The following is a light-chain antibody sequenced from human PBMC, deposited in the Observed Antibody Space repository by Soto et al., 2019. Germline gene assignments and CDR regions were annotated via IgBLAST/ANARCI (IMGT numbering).Light chain of an antibody. CDR2: EVS. CDR3: SSYTSSSPYV. V-gene: IGLV2-14*01. CDR1: SSDVGAYNY. Sequence: QSALTQPASVSGSPGQSITISCTGTSSDVGAYNYVSWYQQYPGKVPKLMIYEVSNRPSGVSNRFSGSKSGNTASLTISGLQAEDKADYYCSSYTSSSPYVFGTGTKLTVL. J-gene: IGLJ1*01.